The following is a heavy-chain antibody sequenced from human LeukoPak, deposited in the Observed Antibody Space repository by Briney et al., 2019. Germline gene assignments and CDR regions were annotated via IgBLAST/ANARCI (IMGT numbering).Heavy chain of an antibody. D-gene: IGHD3-3*01. CDR2: INHSGST. CDR1: GGSFSGYY. CDR3: ARGKSGYTYDY. J-gene: IGHJ4*02. V-gene: IGHV4-34*01. Sequence: PSETLSLTCAVYGGSFSGYYWSWIRQPPGKGLEWIGEINHSGSTNYNPSLKSRVTLSVDTSKNQFSLKLSSVTAADTAVYYCARGKSGYTYDYWGQGTLVTVSS.